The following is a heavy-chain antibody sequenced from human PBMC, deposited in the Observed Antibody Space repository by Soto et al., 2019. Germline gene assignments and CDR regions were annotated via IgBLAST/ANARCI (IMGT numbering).Heavy chain of an antibody. J-gene: IGHJ4*02. Sequence: QVQLVQSGAEVKKPGSSVKVSCKASGGTFSSYTISWVRQAPGQGLEWMGRIIPILGIANYAQKLQGRVTITADQSTSTAYMELSSLRSEDTAVYYCARDDGLAYCGGDCYSWGQGTLVTVSS. CDR1: GGTFSSYT. CDR3: ARDDGLAYCGGDCYS. CDR2: IIPILGIA. V-gene: IGHV1-69*02. D-gene: IGHD2-21*02.